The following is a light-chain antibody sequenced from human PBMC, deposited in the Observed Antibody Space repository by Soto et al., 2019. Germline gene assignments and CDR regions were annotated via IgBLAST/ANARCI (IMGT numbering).Light chain of an antibody. CDR2: GAS. J-gene: IGKJ1*01. V-gene: IGKV3-20*01. Sequence: ESVLTQSPGTLSLSPGERATLSCRASQSVSSSYLAWYQQKPGQAPRLLIYGASSRATGIPDRFSGSGSGTDFTLTISRLELEDFAVYYCQQYGSSPWTFGQGTKVDIK. CDR3: QQYGSSPWT. CDR1: QSVSSSY.